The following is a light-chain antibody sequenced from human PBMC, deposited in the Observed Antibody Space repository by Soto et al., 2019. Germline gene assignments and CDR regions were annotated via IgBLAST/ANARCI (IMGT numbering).Light chain of an antibody. CDR1: SSNIGSYP. CDR3: AAWDASLSGHV. J-gene: IGLJ1*01. Sequence: QSVLTQSPSASGTPGQRVTISCYGSSSNIGSYPVYWYQQPPGTAPKLLINSDDRRPSGVPDRFSASKSGTSASLAISGLRSEDEADYYCAAWDASLSGHVFGAGTKVT. V-gene: IGLV1-47*02. CDR2: SDD.